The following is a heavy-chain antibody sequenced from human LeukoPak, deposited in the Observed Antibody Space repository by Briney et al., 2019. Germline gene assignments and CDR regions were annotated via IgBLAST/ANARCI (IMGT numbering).Heavy chain of an antibody. D-gene: IGHD6-13*01. Sequence: ASVKVSCKASGYTFTSYGISWVRQAPGQGLEWMGWISAYNGNTNYAQKFQGRVTITADKSTSTAYMELSSPRSEDTAVYYCARVGFELVAAAAYFDYWGQGTLVTVSS. CDR2: ISAYNGNT. V-gene: IGHV1-18*01. J-gene: IGHJ4*02. CDR3: ARVGFELVAAAAYFDY. CDR1: GYTFTSYG.